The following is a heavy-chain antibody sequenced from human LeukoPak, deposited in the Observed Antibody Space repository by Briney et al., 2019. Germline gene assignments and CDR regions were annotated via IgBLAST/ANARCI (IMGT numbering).Heavy chain of an antibody. D-gene: IGHD6-13*01. J-gene: IGHJ4*02. V-gene: IGHV3-30*18. Sequence: GGSLRLSCAASGFTFSSYGMHWVRQAPGKGLEWVAVISYDGSNKYYADSVKGRFTISRDNSKNTLYLQMNSLRAEDMAVYYCAKERIAAAKFDYWGQGTLVTVSS. CDR2: ISYDGSNK. CDR1: GFTFSSYG. CDR3: AKERIAAAKFDY.